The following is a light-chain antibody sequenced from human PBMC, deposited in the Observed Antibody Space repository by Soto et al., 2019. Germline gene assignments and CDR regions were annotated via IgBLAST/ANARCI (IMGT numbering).Light chain of an antibody. V-gene: IGLV3-21*02. CDR1: NIGSKS. Sequence: LTQPPSVSVAPGQTARITCGGNNIGSKSVHWYQQKPGQAPVLVVYDDSDRPSGIPERFSGSNSGSMATLTISRVEAGDEAEYYCQLWDTSTDRYVFGTGTKVT. J-gene: IGLJ1*01. CDR2: DDS. CDR3: QLWDTSTDRYV.